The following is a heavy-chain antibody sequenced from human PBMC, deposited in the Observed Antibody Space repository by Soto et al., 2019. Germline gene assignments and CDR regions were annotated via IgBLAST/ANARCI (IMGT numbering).Heavy chain of an antibody. Sequence: QVKLVESGGAVVQSGRSLRLSCTASRFRFSAYGMHWVRQAPGKGLEWVALISDDGKTQFFTDSVEGRFTISRDNSRNPPYLQMNSPRPEDTAVYYCVKGGYKTGWPPFDHWGHGTRVTVSS. CDR3: VKGGYKTGWPPFDH. D-gene: IGHD6-19*01. CDR1: RFRFSAYG. J-gene: IGHJ4*01. V-gene: IGHV3-30*18. CDR2: ISDDGKTQ.